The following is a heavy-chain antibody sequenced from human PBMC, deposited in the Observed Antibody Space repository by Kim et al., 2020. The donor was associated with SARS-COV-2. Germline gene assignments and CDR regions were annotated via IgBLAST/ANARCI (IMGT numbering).Heavy chain of an antibody. CDR2: NT. Sequence: NTNYDQKLQGRVTMTTDTSTSTAYMELRSLRSDDTAVYYCAREPATYFDYWGQGTLVTVSS. J-gene: IGHJ4*02. D-gene: IGHD1-26*01. V-gene: IGHV1-18*01. CDR3: AREPATYFDY.